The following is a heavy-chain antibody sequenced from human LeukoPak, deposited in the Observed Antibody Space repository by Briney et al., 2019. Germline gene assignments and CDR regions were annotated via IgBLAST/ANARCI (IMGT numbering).Heavy chain of an antibody. J-gene: IGHJ5*02. CDR3: ASSYHTYGDSPWFDP. CDR2: ISSSGSTI. V-gene: IGHV3-11*01. D-gene: IGHD4-17*01. Sequence: AGGSLRLSCAASGFTFSDYYMSWIRQAPGMGLEWVSYISSSGSTIYYADSVKGRFTISRDNAKNSLYLQMNSLRAEDTAVYYCASSYHTYGDSPWFDPWGQGTLVTVSS. CDR1: GFTFSDYY.